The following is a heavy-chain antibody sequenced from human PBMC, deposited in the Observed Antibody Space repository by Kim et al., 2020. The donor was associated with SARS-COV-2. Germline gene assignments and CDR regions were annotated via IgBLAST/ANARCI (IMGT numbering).Heavy chain of an antibody. CDR2: ISYDGSNK. J-gene: IGHJ4*02. V-gene: IGHV3-33*05. CDR1: GFTFSSYG. D-gene: IGHD3-22*01. Sequence: GGSLRLSCAASGFTFSSYGMHWVRQAPGKGLEWVAVISYDGSNKYYADSVKGRFTISRDNSKNTLYLQMNSLRAEDTAVYYCASLSSGYYPIPGDFDYWGQGTLVTVSS. CDR3: ASLSSGYYPIPGDFDY.